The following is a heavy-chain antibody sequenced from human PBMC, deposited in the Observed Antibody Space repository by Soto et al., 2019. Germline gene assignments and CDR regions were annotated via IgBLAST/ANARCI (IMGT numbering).Heavy chain of an antibody. D-gene: IGHD2-21*02. Sequence: SETLSLTCAVYGGSFSGYYWSWIRQPPGKGLEWIGEINHSGSTNYNPSLKSRVTISVDTSKNQFSLKLSSVTAADTAVYYCARGVVVTAILRFGRYYCGMDVWGEGTTVTVSS. CDR2: INHSGST. CDR3: ARGVVVTAILRFGRYYCGMDV. J-gene: IGHJ6*02. CDR1: GGSFSGYY. V-gene: IGHV4-34*01.